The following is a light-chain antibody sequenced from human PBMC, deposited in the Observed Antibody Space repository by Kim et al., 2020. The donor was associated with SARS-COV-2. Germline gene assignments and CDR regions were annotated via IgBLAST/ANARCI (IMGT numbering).Light chain of an antibody. V-gene: IGKV2-30*01. J-gene: IGKJ1*01. CDR2: NIS. CDR1: QSLVCSDGNTY. Sequence: DVVMTQSPLSLPVTLGQPASISCRSTQSLVCSDGNTYLNWFQQRPGQSPRRLIYNISDRDSGVPDRFSGSGSGTDFTLKIRGVEDDDVGHYYFMQTTHGGTFGQGTKVDIK. CDR3: MQTTHGGT.